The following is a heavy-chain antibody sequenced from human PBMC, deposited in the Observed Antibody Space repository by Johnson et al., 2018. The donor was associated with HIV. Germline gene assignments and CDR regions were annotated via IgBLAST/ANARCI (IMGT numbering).Heavy chain of an antibody. CDR2: IKQDGSEK. D-gene: IGHD3-10*01. CDR3: ARGVLLWFRELSSLNDAFDI. CDR1: GFTFSSYW. V-gene: IGHV3-7*03. J-gene: IGHJ3*02. Sequence: VQLVESGGGVVQPGRSLRLSCAASGFTFSSYWMSWVRQAPGKGLEWVANIKQDGSEKYYVDSVKGRFTISRDNAKNSLYLQMNSLRAEDTALYYCARGVLLWFRELSSLNDAFDIWGQGTMVTVSS.